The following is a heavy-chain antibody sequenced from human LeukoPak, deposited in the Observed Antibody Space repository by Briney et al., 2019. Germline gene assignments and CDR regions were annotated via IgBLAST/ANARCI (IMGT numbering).Heavy chain of an antibody. CDR3: ARDGSDTKRSFDP. V-gene: IGHV1-46*01. D-gene: IGHD2-2*01. CDR1: GYTFTTYY. CDR2: INPSVGNT. Sequence: ASVKVSCKASGYTFTTYYINWVRQAPAPGLEWMGIINPSVGNTIYAQQFQGKVTMTGDTSTSTVYMELSSLRSEDTAVYCGARDGSDTKRSFDPWGQGTLVTVSS. J-gene: IGHJ5*02.